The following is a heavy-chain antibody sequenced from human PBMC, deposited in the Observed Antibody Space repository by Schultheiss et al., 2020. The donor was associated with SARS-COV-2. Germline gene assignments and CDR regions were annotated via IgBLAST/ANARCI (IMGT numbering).Heavy chain of an antibody. V-gene: IGHV1-2*04. CDR2: INPNSGGT. Sequence: ASVKVSCKASGYIFTGYYIHWVRQAPGQGLEWMGWINPNSGGTNYAQKFQGWVTMTRDTSISTAYMELSRLRSDDTAVYYCARSTSRDYYGRDVWGQGTTVTGSS. J-gene: IGHJ6*02. CDR1: GYIFTGYY. CDR3: ARSTSRDYYGRDV.